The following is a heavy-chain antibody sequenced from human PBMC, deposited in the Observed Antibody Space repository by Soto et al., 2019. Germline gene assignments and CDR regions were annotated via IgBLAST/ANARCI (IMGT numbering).Heavy chain of an antibody. CDR1: GFTFSSYW. CDR2: INSDGSST. CDR3: ARDYTVTTFPYYYGMDV. J-gene: IGHJ6*02. D-gene: IGHD4-17*01. V-gene: IGHV3-74*01. Sequence: PGGSLRLSCAASGFTFSSYWMHWVRQAPGKGLVWVSRINSDGSSTSYADSVKGRFTISRDNAKNTLYLQMNSLRAEDTAVYYCARDYTVTTFPYYYGMDVWGQGTTVTVS.